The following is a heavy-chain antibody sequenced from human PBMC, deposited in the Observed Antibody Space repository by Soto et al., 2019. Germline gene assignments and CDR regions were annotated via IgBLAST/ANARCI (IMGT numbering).Heavy chain of an antibody. V-gene: IGHV3-21*01. CDR3: ARDRGNEKRYSSGWHGRSAFDI. CDR2: ISSSSSYI. D-gene: IGHD6-19*01. Sequence: GGSLRLSCAASGFTFSSYSMNWVRQAPGKGLEWVSSISSSSSYIYYADSVKGRFTISRDNAKNSLYLQMNSLRAEDTAVYYCARDRGNEKRYSSGWHGRSAFDIWGQGTMVTVSS. J-gene: IGHJ3*02. CDR1: GFTFSSYS.